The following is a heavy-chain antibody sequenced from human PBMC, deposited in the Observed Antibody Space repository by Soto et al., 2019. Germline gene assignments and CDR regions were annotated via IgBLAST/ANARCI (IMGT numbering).Heavy chain of an antibody. CDR2: IIPIFGTT. D-gene: IGHD5-12*01. CDR3: AKDGGADGYFGNWLDP. CDR1: GGTFSNYA. V-gene: IGHV1-69*15. Sequence: QVQLVQSGAEVKKPGSSVKVSCKASGGTFSNYAITWVRQAPGQGLEWVGRIIPIFGTTNVAQKCQGRVTITADEATTTAYMERSGLRSDDTAVYYCAKDGGADGYFGNWLDPWGQGTLVTVSS. J-gene: IGHJ5*02.